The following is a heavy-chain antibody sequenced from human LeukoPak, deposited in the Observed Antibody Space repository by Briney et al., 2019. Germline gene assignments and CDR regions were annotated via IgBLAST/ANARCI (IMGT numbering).Heavy chain of an antibody. CDR1: GYTFTSYY. CDR2: INPSGGST. J-gene: IGHJ5*02. Sequence: ASVKVSCKASGYTFTSYYMHWVRQAPGQGLEWMGIINPSGGSTSYAQKFQGRVTMTRDTSTSTVYMELSSLISEDTAVYYCARDYPIAAAVSWFDPWGQGTVVSVSS. CDR3: ARDYPIAAAVSWFDP. D-gene: IGHD6-13*01. V-gene: IGHV1-46*01.